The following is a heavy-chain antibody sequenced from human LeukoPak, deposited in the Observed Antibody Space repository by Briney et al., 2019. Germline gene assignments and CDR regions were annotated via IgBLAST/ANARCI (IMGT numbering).Heavy chain of an antibody. Sequence: GGSLRLSCAASGFIFSKSDMHWVRQATGNSLEWVSAIGTSADTYYPGSVKGRFTISREDGKNSLYLQMNNLRAEDTAVYYCARADRSGYYDFWGQGTLVSASS. CDR3: ARADRSGYYDF. D-gene: IGHD3-3*01. J-gene: IGHJ4*02. V-gene: IGHV3-13*01. CDR1: GFIFSKSD. CDR2: IGTSADT.